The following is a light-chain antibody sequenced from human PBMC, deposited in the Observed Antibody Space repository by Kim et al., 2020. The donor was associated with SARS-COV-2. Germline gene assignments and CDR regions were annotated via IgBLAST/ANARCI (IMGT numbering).Light chain of an antibody. CDR2: DKT. Sequence: GQTVRITRQVDSLRSYYASWYQQKPGQALVLVSYDKTNRPSGIPDRFSGSSSGNTASLTITGAQAADEADYYCNSRDRDSTGNLYVFGPGTKVTVL. J-gene: IGLJ1*01. CDR1: SLRSYY. CDR3: NSRDRDSTGNLYV. V-gene: IGLV3-19*01.